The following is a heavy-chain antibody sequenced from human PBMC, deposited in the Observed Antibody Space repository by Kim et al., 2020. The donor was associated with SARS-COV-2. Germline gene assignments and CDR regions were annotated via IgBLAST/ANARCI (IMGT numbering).Heavy chain of an antibody. CDR2: IIPIFGTA. V-gene: IGHV1-69*13. Sequence: SVKVSCKASGGTFSSYAISWVRQAPGQGLEWMGGIIPIFGTANYAQKFQGRVTITADESTSTAYMELSSLRSEDTAVYYCARDSTLYGGYYYYYGMDVWGQRTTVTVSS. D-gene: IGHD4-17*01. J-gene: IGHJ6*02. CDR3: ARDSTLYGGYYYYYGMDV. CDR1: GGTFSSYA.